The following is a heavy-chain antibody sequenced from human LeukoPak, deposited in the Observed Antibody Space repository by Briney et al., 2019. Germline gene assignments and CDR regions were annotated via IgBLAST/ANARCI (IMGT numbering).Heavy chain of an antibody. V-gene: IGHV3-23*01. CDR1: GFTFSNYA. CDR2: ITGSGDKT. J-gene: IGHJ3*02. CDR3: ARGLGRELDGAFDI. D-gene: IGHD3-10*01. Sequence: GGSLRLSCAASGFTFSNYAMSWVRQAPGKGLEWVSAITGSGDKTSYADSVKGRFTISRDNSRNTLYLQMNSLRAEDTAVYYCARGLGRELDGAFDIWGQGTMVTVSS.